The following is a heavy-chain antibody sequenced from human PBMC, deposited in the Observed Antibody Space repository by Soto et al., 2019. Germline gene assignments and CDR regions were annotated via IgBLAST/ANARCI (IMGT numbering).Heavy chain of an antibody. D-gene: IGHD3-22*01. CDR2: ISADNGNT. CDR3: ARVYYDSSGFYHEDH. J-gene: IGHJ1*01. Sequence: QVKRVQSGAEVKKPGASVMVSCQASGYSFNNYLISWVRQAPGQGPEWVGWISADNGNTNYGQKFLGRVTMTTDTSTSTAYMDLRSLRSDDTAVYYCARVYYDSSGFYHEDHWGQGTLVTVSS. V-gene: IGHV1-18*01. CDR1: GYSFNNYL.